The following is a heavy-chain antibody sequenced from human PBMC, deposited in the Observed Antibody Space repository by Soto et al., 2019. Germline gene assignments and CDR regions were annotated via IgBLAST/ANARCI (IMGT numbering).Heavy chain of an antibody. CDR1: GGSISSSSYY. J-gene: IGHJ5*02. V-gene: IGHV4-39*01. D-gene: IGHD2-2*01. Sequence: SETLSLTCTVSGGSISSSSYYWGWIRQPPGKGLEWIGSIYYSGSTYYNPSLKSRVTISVDTSKNQFSLKLSSVTAADTAVYYCASLVPAGGFDPWGQGTLVTVSS. CDR2: IYYSGST. CDR3: ASLVPAGGFDP.